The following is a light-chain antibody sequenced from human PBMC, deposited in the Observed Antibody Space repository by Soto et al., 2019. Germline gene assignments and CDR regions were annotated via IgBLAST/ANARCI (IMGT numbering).Light chain of an antibody. J-gene: IGKJ1*01. CDR1: QSVSSN. CDR3: QQYNNWPGT. CDR2: GAS. V-gene: IGKV3-15*01. Sequence: EIVMTQSLATLSVSPGERATLSCRASQSVSSNLAWYQQKPGQAPRLLIYGASTRATGIPAGFSGSGSGTEFTLTISSLQSEDFAVYYCQQYNNWPGTFGQGTKVEIK.